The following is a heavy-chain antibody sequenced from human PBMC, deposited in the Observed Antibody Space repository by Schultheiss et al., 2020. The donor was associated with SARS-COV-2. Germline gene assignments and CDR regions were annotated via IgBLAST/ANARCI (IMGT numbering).Heavy chain of an antibody. CDR2: IRSKARNYAT. J-gene: IGHJ5*02. V-gene: IGHV3-73*01. Sequence: GESLKISCVTSGFSFSGSGIYWVRQASGKGLEWVGRIRSKARNYATTYAASVKGRFIISRDESRNTSYLQTNSLKIEDTAVYYCTRNSTSSGWFDPWGQGTLVTVSS. CDR1: GFSFSGSG. CDR3: TRNSTSSGWFDP. D-gene: IGHD5-18*01.